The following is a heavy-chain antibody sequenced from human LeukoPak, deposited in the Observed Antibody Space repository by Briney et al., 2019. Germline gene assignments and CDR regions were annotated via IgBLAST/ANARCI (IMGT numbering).Heavy chain of an antibody. J-gene: IGHJ5*02. Sequence: GASVKVSCKASGGTFSSYAISWVRQAPGQGLEWMGGIIPILGTANYAQKFQGRVTITADKSTSTAYMELSSLRSEDTAVYYCARMVRGVIHNWFDPWGQGTLVTVSS. V-gene: IGHV1-69*10. D-gene: IGHD3-10*01. CDR1: GGTFSSYA. CDR2: IIPILGTA. CDR3: ARMVRGVIHNWFDP.